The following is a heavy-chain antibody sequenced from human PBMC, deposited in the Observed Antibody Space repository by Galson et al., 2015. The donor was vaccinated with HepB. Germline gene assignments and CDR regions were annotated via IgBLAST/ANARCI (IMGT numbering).Heavy chain of an antibody. J-gene: IGHJ6*02. D-gene: IGHD6-13*01. Sequence: QSGAEVKKPGESLKISCKGSGYSFTSYWIGWVRQMPGKGLEWMEIIYPGDSDTRYSPSFQGQVTISADKSISTAYLQWSSLKASDTAMYYCARLEWSEQLAWGYYYYYGMDVWGQGTTVTVSS. CDR1: GYSFTSYW. CDR2: IYPGDSDT. CDR3: ARLEWSEQLAWGYYYYYGMDV. V-gene: IGHV5-51*01.